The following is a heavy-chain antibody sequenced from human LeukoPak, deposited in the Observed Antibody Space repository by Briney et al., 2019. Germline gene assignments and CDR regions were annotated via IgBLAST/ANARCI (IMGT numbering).Heavy chain of an antibody. CDR2: IKQDRSEK. Sequence: GGSLRLSCAASGFMFSSYWMSWVRQAPGKGLEWVANIKQDRSEKYYVDSVKGRFTVSRDNARNSLYLQMNSLSPEDTAVYYCAKVGDYYGSGSDYYYMDVWGKGTTVTISS. D-gene: IGHD3-10*01. CDR3: AKVGDYYGSGSDYYYMDV. V-gene: IGHV3-7*01. CDR1: GFMFSSYW. J-gene: IGHJ6*03.